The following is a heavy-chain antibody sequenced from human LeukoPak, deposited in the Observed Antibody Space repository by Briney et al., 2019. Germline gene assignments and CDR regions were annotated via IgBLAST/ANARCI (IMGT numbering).Heavy chain of an antibody. CDR3: ATCYDFWSGSPFDY. V-gene: IGHV3-53*01. D-gene: IGHD3-3*01. Sequence: GGSMRLSCAASVFNVSSNYIRWVRQAPGKGLEWVSVMYSGGSTYYADSVKGRFTISRDNSKNTLYLQMNSLRAEDTAVYYCATCYDFWSGSPFDYWGQGTLVTVSS. CDR2: MYSGGST. CDR1: VFNVSSNY. J-gene: IGHJ4*02.